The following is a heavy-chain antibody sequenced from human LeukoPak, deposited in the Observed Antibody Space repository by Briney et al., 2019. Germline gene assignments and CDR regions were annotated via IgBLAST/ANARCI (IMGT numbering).Heavy chain of an antibody. J-gene: IGHJ6*02. CDR2: ISGSSSYI. D-gene: IGHD6-13*01. Sequence: PGGSLRLSCAASGFTFSSYAMSWVRQAPGKGLEWVSAISGSSSYIYYADSVKGRFTISRDNAKNSLYLQMNSLRAEDTAVYYCARVRIAAAGTSYYYYGMDVWGQGTTVTVSS. V-gene: IGHV3-21*01. CDR1: GFTFSSYA. CDR3: ARVRIAAAGTSYYYYGMDV.